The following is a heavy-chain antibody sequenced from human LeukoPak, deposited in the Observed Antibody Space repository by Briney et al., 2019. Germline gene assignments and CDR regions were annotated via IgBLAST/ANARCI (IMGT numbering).Heavy chain of an antibody. CDR3: AKSNGYGLVDI. Sequence: SETLSLTCTVSGGSISTSNYYWGWIRQPPGKGLEWIGNIFSGSTYYSPSLRSRVTISLDTSRNQFSLKLNSVTAADTAVYYCAKSNGYGLVDIWGQGTMVTVSS. CDR2: IFSGST. D-gene: IGHD3-10*01. V-gene: IGHV4-39*07. J-gene: IGHJ3*02. CDR1: GGSISTSNYY.